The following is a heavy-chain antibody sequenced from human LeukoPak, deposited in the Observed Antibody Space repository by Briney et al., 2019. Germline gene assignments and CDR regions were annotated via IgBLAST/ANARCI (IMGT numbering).Heavy chain of an antibody. V-gene: IGHV3-30*18. Sequence: GGSLRLSCAASGFSFISYGMHWVRQAPGKGLEWVGVISDDGRNKNYADSVKGRFTISRDNSKDTLYLQMNSLRDEDTAVYYCAKRPSGYGDYVTYFDYWGQGTLVTVSS. CDR2: ISDDGRNK. CDR1: GFSFISYG. D-gene: IGHD4-17*01. CDR3: AKRPSGYGDYVTYFDY. J-gene: IGHJ4*02.